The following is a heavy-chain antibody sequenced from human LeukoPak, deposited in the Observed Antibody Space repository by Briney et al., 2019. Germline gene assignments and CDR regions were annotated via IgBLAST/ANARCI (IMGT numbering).Heavy chain of an antibody. D-gene: IGHD3-22*01. CDR1: GFTFSSYA. CDR2: ISYDGSNK. CDR3: ARDFDSSGYEEYFQH. V-gene: IGHV3-30-3*01. J-gene: IGHJ1*01. Sequence: SGRSLRLSCAASGFTFSSYAMHWVRQAPGKGLEWVAVISYDGSNKYYADSVKGRFTISRDNSKNTLYLQMNSLRAEDTAVYYRARDFDSSGYEEYFQHWGQGTLVTVSS.